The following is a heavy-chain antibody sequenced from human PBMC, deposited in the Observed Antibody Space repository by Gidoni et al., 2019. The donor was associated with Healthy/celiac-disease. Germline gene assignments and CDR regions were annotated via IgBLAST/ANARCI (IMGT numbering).Heavy chain of an antibody. CDR3: ARVGPDYDSSGYYYDY. CDR1: GFTFSSYD. V-gene: IGHV3-13*01. J-gene: IGHJ4*02. CDR2: IGTAGDT. D-gene: IGHD3-22*01. Sequence: EVQLVESGGGLVQPGGSLRLSCAASGFTFSSYDMHWVRQATGKGLEWVSAIGTAGDTYYPGSVKGRFTISRENAKNSLYLQMNSLRAGDTAVYYCARVGPDYDSSGYYYDYWGQGTLVTVSS.